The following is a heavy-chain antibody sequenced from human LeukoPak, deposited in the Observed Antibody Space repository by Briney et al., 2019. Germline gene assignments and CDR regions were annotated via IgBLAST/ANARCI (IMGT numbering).Heavy chain of an antibody. J-gene: IGHJ3*02. D-gene: IGHD3-9*01. CDR1: GGSISNSSYY. CDR3: ARGAYDILTGPLGAFDI. Sequence: SETLSLTCTVSGGSISNSSYYWGWIRQPPGKGLEWIGSIYYSGSTNYNPSLKSRVTISVDTSKNQFSLKLSSVTAADTAVYYCARGAYDILTGPLGAFDIWGQGTMVTVSS. V-gene: IGHV4-39*07. CDR2: IYYSGST.